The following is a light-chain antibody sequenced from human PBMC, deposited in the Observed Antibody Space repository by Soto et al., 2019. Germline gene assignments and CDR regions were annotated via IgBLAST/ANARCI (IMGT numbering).Light chain of an antibody. CDR2: DVA. J-gene: IGLJ1*01. Sequence: QSLLTQPRSVSGSPGQTVTISCTGTSGDVSFSNYISWYQQHPGEAPQLVIYDVAQRLSGVPDRLSGSRSGKTASLTISGLQPDDEGDYYCCSYVGGDTLNFGSGTKVTVL. V-gene: IGLV2-11*01. CDR3: CSYVGGDTLN. CDR1: SGDVSFSNY.